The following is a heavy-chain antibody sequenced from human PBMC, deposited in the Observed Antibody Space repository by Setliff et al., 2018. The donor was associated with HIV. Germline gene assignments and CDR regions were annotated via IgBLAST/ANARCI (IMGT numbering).Heavy chain of an antibody. CDR2: IYTSGST. Sequence: SETLSLTCTVSGGSISSYYWSWIRQPPGKGLEWIGYIYTSGSTNYNPCLKSRVTLSVDTSKNQFSLKLSSVTAADTAVYYCAKLTPGVAFDIWGQGTMVTVSS. V-gene: IGHV4-4*09. CDR3: AKLTPGVAFDI. CDR1: GGSISSYY. D-gene: IGHD3-10*01. J-gene: IGHJ3*02.